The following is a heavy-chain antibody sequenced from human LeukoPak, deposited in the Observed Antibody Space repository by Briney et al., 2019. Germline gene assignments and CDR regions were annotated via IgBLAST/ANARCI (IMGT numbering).Heavy chain of an antibody. CDR1: GDSISSGDYY. Sequence: KPSETLSLTCTVSGDSISSGDYYWSWIRQPPGKGLKWIGNIYYSGYTTYSPSLRSRVTISVDTSKNQFSLKLSSVTAADTAVYYCARHEGIAVARGVTDNWFDPWGQGTLVTVSS. CDR3: ARHEGIAVARGVTDNWFDP. V-gene: IGHV4-61*08. D-gene: IGHD6-19*01. J-gene: IGHJ5*02. CDR2: IYYSGYT.